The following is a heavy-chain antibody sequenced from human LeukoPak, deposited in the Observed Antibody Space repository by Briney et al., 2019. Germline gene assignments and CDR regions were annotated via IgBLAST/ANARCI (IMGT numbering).Heavy chain of an antibody. CDR3: ARPYCTNGVCYGAFDI. J-gene: IGHJ3*02. D-gene: IGHD2-8*01. CDR2: ISYDGSNK. Sequence: GGSLRLSCAASGFTFSSYAMHWVRQAPGKGLEWVAVISYDGSNKYYADSVKGRFTISRDDSKNTLYLQMNSLRAEDTAVYYCARPYCTNGVCYGAFDIWGQGTMVTVSS. CDR1: GFTFSSYA. V-gene: IGHV3-30-3*01.